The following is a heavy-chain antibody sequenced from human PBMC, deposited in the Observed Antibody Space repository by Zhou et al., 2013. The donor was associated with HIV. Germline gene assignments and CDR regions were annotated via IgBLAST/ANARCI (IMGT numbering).Heavy chain of an antibody. CDR2: ISAYNGNT. J-gene: IGHJ4*02. V-gene: IGHV1-18*04. D-gene: IGHD2-2*01. Sequence: QVQLVQSGAEVKKPGASVKVSCKASGYTFSSYGISWVRQAPGQGLEWMGWISAYNGNTKFGQKFQGRVTMTTDTSTSTAYMELRSLRSDDTAVYYCARGGWRDCSSTSCFSSDYWGQGTLVTVSS. CDR1: GYTFSSYG. CDR3: ARGGWRDCSSTSCFSSDY.